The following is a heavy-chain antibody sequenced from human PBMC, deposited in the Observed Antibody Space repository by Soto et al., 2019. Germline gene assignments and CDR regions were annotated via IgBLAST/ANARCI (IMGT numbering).Heavy chain of an antibody. CDR1: GYTFTNYG. J-gene: IGHJ4*02. D-gene: IGHD2-2*01. CDR2: IHPKYGNT. Sequence: QVQLVQSGAEVKEPGASVKVSCKASGYTFTNYGISWVRQAPGQGLEWMGWIHPKYGNTKDARKVQSRVTMTTDTSTSTAYMELRSLRSDHTAVYYCAKEYCDGSRCYLPDYWCQGALVTVSS. CDR3: AKEYCDGSRCYLPDY. V-gene: IGHV1-18*01.